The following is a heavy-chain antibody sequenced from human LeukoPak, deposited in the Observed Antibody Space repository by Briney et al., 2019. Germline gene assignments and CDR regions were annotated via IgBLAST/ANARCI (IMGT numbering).Heavy chain of an antibody. Sequence: GGSLRLSCAASGFTFSSYSMNWVRQAPGKGLEWVSSISSSSSYIYYADSVKGRFTISRDNAKNSLYLQMNSLRAEDTAVYYCARRPQYSGSYYDDAFDIWGQGTMVTVSS. V-gene: IGHV3-21*04. D-gene: IGHD1-26*01. J-gene: IGHJ3*02. CDR3: ARRPQYSGSYYDDAFDI. CDR2: ISSSSSYI. CDR1: GFTFSSYS.